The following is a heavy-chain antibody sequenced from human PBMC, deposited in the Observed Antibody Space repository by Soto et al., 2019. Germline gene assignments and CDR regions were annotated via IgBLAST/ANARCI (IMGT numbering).Heavy chain of an antibody. CDR1: GYNCTSYG. D-gene: IGHD6-19*01. CDR2: ISAYNGNT. J-gene: IGHJ5*02. V-gene: IGHV1-18*01. CDR3: ARDLGRIAVAGSGWFDP. Sequence: QVQLVQSGAAVKKPGASVKVSCKASGYNCTSYGISWVRQAPGQVLEWMGWISAYNGNTNYAQKLQGRVTMTTDTSTSTAYMELRSLRSDDTAVYYCARDLGRIAVAGSGWFDPWGQGTLVTVSS.